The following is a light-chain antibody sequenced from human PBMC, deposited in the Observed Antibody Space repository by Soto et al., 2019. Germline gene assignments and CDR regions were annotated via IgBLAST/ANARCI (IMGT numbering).Light chain of an antibody. V-gene: IGKV1-5*03. CDR3: QQYNNWPPIT. J-gene: IGKJ5*01. CDR1: QTISSW. Sequence: DIQLTQSPSFLSASVGDRVTITCRASQTISSWLAWYQQKPGKAPKLLIYKASTLKSGVPSRFSGSGSGTEFTLTISSLQSEDFAVYYCQQYNNWPPITFGQGTRLEIK. CDR2: KAS.